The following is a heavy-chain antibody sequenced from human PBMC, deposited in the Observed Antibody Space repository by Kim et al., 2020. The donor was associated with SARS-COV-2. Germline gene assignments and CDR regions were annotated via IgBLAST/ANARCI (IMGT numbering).Heavy chain of an antibody. CDR1: GFTFSTYG. CDR3: AKGYTVAGKSHSFDY. Sequence: GGSLRFSCAASGFTFSTYGMAWVRQAPGKGLEFVSIISNNGAGTFYADAVQGRFTISRDNSKNTLSLQMNSLRVDDTAVYFCAKGYTVAGKSHSFDYWG. J-gene: IGHJ4*01. V-gene: IGHV3-23*01. D-gene: IGHD6-19*01. CDR2: ISNNGAGT.